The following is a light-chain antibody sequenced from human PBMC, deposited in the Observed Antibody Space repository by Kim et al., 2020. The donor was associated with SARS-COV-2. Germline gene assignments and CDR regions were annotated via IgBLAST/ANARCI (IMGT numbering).Light chain of an antibody. CDR2: AAS. CDR1: QGISRY. J-gene: IGKJ4*01. V-gene: IGKV1-9*01. Sequence: ASVRDRGTITCRASQGISRYLAWYQQTPGKAPKLLIYAASTLQTGVPSRFSGSGSGTEFTLTINTLQPEDFATYYCQQLDDYPRTFGGGTKVDIK. CDR3: QQLDDYPRT.